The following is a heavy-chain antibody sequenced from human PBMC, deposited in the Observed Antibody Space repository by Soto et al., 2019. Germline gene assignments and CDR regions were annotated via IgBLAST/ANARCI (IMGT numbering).Heavy chain of an antibody. CDR1: GGSISSYY. CDR2: IYYSGST. D-gene: IGHD3-10*01. V-gene: IGHV4-59*08. CDR3: AKGTMVRGVEYYYYMDV. Sequence: SETLSLTCTVSGGSISSYYWSWIRQPPGKGLEWIGYIYYSGSTNYNPSLKSRVTISLDTSKNQFSLKLSSVTAADTAVYYCAKGTMVRGVEYYYYMDVWGKGTTVTVSS. J-gene: IGHJ6*03.